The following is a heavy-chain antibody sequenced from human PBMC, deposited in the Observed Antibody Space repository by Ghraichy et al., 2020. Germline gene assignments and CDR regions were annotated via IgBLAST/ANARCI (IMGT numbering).Heavy chain of an antibody. Sequence: GGSLRLSCSASGFTFSSRWMHWVRQGPGKGLVWVSHINYDGSTTNYADSVKGRFTISRDNTKNTLYLQMNSLRADDTAVYYCATSCIGGACWGDHWGQGTLVAVSS. CDR2: INYDGSTT. CDR1: GFTFSSRW. V-gene: IGHV3-74*01. J-gene: IGHJ4*02. CDR3: ATSCIGGACWGDH. D-gene: IGHD2-15*01.